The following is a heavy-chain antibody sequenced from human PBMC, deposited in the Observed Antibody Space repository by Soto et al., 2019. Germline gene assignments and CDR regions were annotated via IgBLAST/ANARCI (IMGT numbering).Heavy chain of an antibody. CDR1: GGTFSSYA. J-gene: IGHJ6*02. V-gene: IGHV1-69*01. Sequence: QVQLVQSGAEVKKPGSSVKVSCKASGGTFSSYAISWVRQAPGQGLEWMGGIIPIFGTANYAQKFQGRVTITADESTSTAYMELSSLRSEDMAVYYCATRRDGYNYYYYGMDVWGQGTTVTVSS. CDR2: IIPIFGTA. D-gene: IGHD5-12*01. CDR3: ATRRDGYNYYYYGMDV.